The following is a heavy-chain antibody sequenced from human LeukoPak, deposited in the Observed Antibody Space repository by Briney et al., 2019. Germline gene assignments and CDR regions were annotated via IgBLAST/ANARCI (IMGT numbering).Heavy chain of an antibody. V-gene: IGHV4-39*02. Sequence: SETLSLTCTVSGGSISSSSYYWGWIRQPPGKGLEWIGSIYYSGSTYYNPSLKSRVTISVDTSKNQFSLKLSSVTAADTAVYYCARENRDDFWSGNNWFDPWGQGTLVTVSS. CDR1: GGSISSSSYY. CDR2: IYYSGST. CDR3: ARENRDDFWSGNNWFDP. D-gene: IGHD3-3*01. J-gene: IGHJ5*02.